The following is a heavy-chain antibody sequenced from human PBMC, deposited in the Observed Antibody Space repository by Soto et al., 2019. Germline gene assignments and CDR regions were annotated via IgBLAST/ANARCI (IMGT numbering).Heavy chain of an antibody. CDR1: RFSFSNYA. J-gene: IGHJ5*02. CDR2: ISGFDGST. V-gene: IGHV3-23*01. Sequence: EVQVLESGGGLVQPGGSLRLSCTASRFSFSNYAMYWVRQAPGKGLEWVSGISGFDGSTYYADSVKGRFTISSDSSKNTVYLQLNSLGAEDTAIYYCAGRLRGSWGQGTLVTVSS. CDR3: AGRLRGS. D-gene: IGHD4-17*01.